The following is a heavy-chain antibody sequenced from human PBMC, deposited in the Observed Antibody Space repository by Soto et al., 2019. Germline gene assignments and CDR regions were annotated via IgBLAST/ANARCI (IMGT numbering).Heavy chain of an antibody. D-gene: IGHD2-2*01. CDR2: ISYDESNR. CDR1: GFTFSAYG. V-gene: IGHV3-30*18. CDR3: AKRWLAYCRRSSCYFGMDV. J-gene: IGHJ6*02. Sequence: PVGSLRLSCAASGFTFSAYGVHWVRQAPGKGLGWVAAISYDESNRYYADSVKGRFTISRDISKNTVYLQMNSLRAEDTAVYYCAKRWLAYCRRSSCYFGMDVWGQGTMVTVSS.